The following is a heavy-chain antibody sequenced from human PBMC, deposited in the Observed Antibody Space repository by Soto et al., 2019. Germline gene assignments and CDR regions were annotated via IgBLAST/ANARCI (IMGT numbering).Heavy chain of an antibody. D-gene: IGHD2-15*01. CDR3: VRDSMRWSFDH. Sequence: EVQLVESGGGLVQPGGSLRLSCAASGFTFSDHHMDWVRQAPGKGLECVARSLNKARSYTAEYAASVKGRFTISRDVLKNSLYLQMNSLETEDTAVYYCVRDSMRWSFDHWGQGILVTVSS. CDR1: GFTFSDHH. CDR2: SLNKARSYTA. J-gene: IGHJ4*02. V-gene: IGHV3-72*01.